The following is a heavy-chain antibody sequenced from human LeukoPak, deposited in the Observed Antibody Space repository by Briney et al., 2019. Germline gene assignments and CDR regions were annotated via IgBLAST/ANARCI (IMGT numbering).Heavy chain of an antibody. CDR3: ATYYYGSGPEK. CDR2: LYSDGGT. J-gene: IGHJ4*02. CDR1: GLTVSGNY. V-gene: IGHV3-53*01. Sequence: GGTLRLSCAAFGLTVSGNYMSWVRQAPGKGLEWVSVLYSDGGTYYADSVKGRFSISRDTSKNTVYLQMNSLRDDDTAVYYCATYYYGSGPEKWGQGTLVTVSS. D-gene: IGHD3-10*01.